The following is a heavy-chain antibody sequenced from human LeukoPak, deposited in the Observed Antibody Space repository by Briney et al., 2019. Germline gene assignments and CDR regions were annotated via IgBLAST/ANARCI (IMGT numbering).Heavy chain of an antibody. Sequence: GGSLRLSCAASGFTLSSNYMSWVRQAPGKGLEWVSVIYSGGSTYYADSVKGRFTISRDNSKNTLYLQMNSLRAEDTAVYYCARDSPPLGYYDSSGYWFDPWGQGTLVTVSS. J-gene: IGHJ5*02. V-gene: IGHV3-53*01. CDR2: IYSGGST. D-gene: IGHD3-22*01. CDR3: ARDSPPLGYYDSSGYWFDP. CDR1: GFTLSSNY.